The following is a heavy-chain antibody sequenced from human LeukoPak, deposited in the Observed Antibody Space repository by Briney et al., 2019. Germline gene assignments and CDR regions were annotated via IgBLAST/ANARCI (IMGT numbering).Heavy chain of an antibody. Sequence: SETLSLTCTVSDGSISSGSYYWSWIRQPAGKGLEWIGRIYTSGSTNYNPSLKSRVTISVDTSKNQFSLKLSSVTAADTAIYYCAMTKVVAATYDAFDTWGQGTMVTVSS. D-gene: IGHD2-15*01. J-gene: IGHJ3*02. CDR1: DGSISSGSYY. CDR3: AMTKVVAATYDAFDT. V-gene: IGHV4-61*02. CDR2: IYTSGST.